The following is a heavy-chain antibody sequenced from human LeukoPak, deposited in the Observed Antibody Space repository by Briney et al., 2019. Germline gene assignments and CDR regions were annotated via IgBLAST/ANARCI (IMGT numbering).Heavy chain of an antibody. CDR1: GGTFSSYA. V-gene: IGHV1-69*06. CDR2: IIPIFGTA. CDR3: ATPRRDGYIGFDY. Sequence: VASVKVSCKASGGTFSSYAISWVRQAPGQGLEWMGGIIPIFGTANYAQKFQGRVTFTADKSTSTAYMELSSLRSEDTAVYYCATPRRDGYIGFDYWGQGTLVTVSS. D-gene: IGHD5-24*01. J-gene: IGHJ4*02.